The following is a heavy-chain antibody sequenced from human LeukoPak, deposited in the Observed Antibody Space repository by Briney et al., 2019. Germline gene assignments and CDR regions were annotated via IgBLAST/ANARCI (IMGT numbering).Heavy chain of an antibody. V-gene: IGHV3-21*01. J-gene: IGHJ3*02. Sequence: PGGSLRLSCAASGFTFSSYSMNWVRQAPGKGLEWVSSISSSSSYIYYADSVKGRFTISRDNAKNSLYLQMNSLRAEDTAVYYCARASKLRYFDSAHDAFDIWGQGTMVTVSS. CDR3: ARASKLRYFDSAHDAFDI. D-gene: IGHD3-9*01. CDR2: ISSSSSYI. CDR1: GFTFSSYS.